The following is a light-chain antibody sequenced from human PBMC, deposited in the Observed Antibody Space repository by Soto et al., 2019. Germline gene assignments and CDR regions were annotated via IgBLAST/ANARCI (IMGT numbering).Light chain of an antibody. CDR3: RQYGYSPPWT. CDR2: GAS. CDR1: QTVGSNY. V-gene: IGKV3-20*01. Sequence: EIVLTQSPGTLSLSPGEGATLSCRASQTVGSNYLAWYQQKPGQAPRLLIYGASRRATGIPDRFSGSGSGTDFTLTIIRLEHEDFAVYYCRQYGYSPPWTFGQGTKVETK. J-gene: IGKJ1*01.